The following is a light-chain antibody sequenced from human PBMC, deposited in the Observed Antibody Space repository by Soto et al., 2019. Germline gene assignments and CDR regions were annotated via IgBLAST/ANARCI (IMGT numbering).Light chain of an antibody. Sequence: QSVLTQPRSVSGSPGQSVTISCTGTSSDVGRYDYVSWYQQHPGKAPKLIIYDVSERPSGVPDRFSGSKFGNTASLTISGLQAEDEADYYCCSCTTSDTLPFGGGTKVTVL. CDR2: DVS. CDR3: CSCTTSDTLP. J-gene: IGLJ2*01. V-gene: IGLV2-11*01. CDR1: SSDVGRYDY.